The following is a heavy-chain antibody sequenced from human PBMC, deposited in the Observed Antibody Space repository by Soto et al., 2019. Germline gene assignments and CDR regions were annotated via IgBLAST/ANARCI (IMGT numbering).Heavy chain of an antibody. CDR2: ISAYNGDT. CDR1: GYTFTSYG. J-gene: IGHJ4*02. D-gene: IGHD2-8*01. Sequence: QAQLVQSGGEVKKPGASVKVSCRASGYTFTSYGYAWVRQAPGQGLEWMGWISAYNGDTNYAQKFQDRATLTTDTSPTTAHMELRNLGSDETAVYYCARSGAYCTSITCLFDSFWGLGALVTVSS. CDR3: ARSGAYCTSITCLFDSF. V-gene: IGHV1-18*01.